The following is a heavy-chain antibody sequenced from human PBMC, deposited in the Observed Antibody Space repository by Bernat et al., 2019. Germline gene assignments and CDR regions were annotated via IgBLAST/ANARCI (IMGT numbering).Heavy chain of an antibody. CDR1: GYTFTSYG. CDR2: ISAYNGNT. J-gene: IGHJ3*02. CDR3: ARVSYYGSGSYYFDAFDI. D-gene: IGHD3-10*01. V-gene: IGHV1-18*01. Sequence: QVQLVQSGAEVKKPGASVKVSCKASGYTFTSYGISWVRQAPGQGLEWMGWISAYNGNTNYAQKLQVRVTMTTDTSTSTAYMELRSLRSDDTAVYYCARVSYYGSGSYYFDAFDIWGQGTMVTVSS.